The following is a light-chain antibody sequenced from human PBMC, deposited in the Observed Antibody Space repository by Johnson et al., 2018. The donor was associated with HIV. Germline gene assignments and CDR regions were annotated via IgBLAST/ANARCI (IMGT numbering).Light chain of an antibody. Sequence: QAVLTQPPSVSAAPVQKVTISCSGSSSNIGNNYVSWYQQLPGAAPKLLIYEKNKRPSGIPDRFSASKSGTSATLVITGLQTGDEADYYCGTWDSSLSAHFVFGTGTQVTVL. CDR1: SSNIGNNY. CDR2: EKN. V-gene: IGLV1-51*02. J-gene: IGLJ1*01. CDR3: GTWDSSLSAHFV.